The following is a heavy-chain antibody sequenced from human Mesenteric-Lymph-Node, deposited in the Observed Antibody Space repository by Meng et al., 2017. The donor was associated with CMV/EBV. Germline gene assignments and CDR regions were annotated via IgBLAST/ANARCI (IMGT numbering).Heavy chain of an antibody. Sequence: SGDTFTSNYMNGVRQAPGQELEWMGMINPSGGSTSYAQKFQGRVTMTRDTSTSTVYMELSRLRSEDTAVYYCARDDSDYYAIYYFDYWGQGTLVTVSS. CDR1: GDTFTSNY. CDR2: INPSGGST. J-gene: IGHJ4*02. D-gene: IGHD3-10*01. CDR3: ARDDSDYYAIYYFDY. V-gene: IGHV1-46*01.